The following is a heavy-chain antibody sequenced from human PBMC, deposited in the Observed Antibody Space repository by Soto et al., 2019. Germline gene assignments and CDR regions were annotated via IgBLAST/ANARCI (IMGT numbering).Heavy chain of an antibody. V-gene: IGHV1-69*08. CDR2: IIPILRIP. CDR3: ARDRGFGELVPDY. J-gene: IGHJ4*02. D-gene: IGHD3-10*01. CDR1: GGTFSSYT. Sequence: QVQLAQSGAEVKKPGSSVKVSCKASGGTFSSYTINWVRQAPGQGLEWMGRIIPILRIPTYAQKFQGRVTITADRSASTAYMELNSLGSEDTAVFYCARDRGFGELVPDYWGQGTLVTVSS.